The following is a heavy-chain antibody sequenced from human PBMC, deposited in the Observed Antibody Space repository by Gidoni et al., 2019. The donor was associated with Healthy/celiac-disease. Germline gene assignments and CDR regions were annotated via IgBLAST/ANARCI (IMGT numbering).Heavy chain of an antibody. CDR3: AKRGPAVADRFDY. V-gene: IGHV3-9*01. J-gene: IGHJ4*02. Sequence: EVQLVESGGGLVQPGRSLRLSCAASGFTFDDYAMHWVRQAPGKGLEWVSGISWNSGSIGYADSVKGRFTISRDNAKNSLYLQMNSLRAEDTALYYCAKRGPAVADRFDYWGQGTLVTVSS. CDR1: GFTFDDYA. CDR2: ISWNSGSI. D-gene: IGHD6-19*01.